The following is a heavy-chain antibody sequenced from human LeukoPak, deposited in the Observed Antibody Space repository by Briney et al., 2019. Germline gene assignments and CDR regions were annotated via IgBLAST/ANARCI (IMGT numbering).Heavy chain of an antibody. J-gene: IGHJ5*02. Sequence: PSETLSLTCTVSGRAISSSTYYWGWIRQPPGKGLEWIGSTYYSGSTYYNSSLKSRVTISADTSKNQFSLKLSSVTAADTAVYYCARHLSVGGYYSQPQYTWFDPWGQGTLVTVSS. CDR2: TYYSGST. D-gene: IGHD3-22*01. V-gene: IGHV4-39*01. CDR3: ARHLSVGGYYSQPQYTWFDP. CDR1: GRAISSSTYY.